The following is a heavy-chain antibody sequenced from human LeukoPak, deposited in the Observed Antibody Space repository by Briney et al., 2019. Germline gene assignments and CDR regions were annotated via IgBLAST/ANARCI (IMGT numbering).Heavy chain of an antibody. CDR1: GYTFTSYA. CDR2: SNAGNGNT. J-gene: IGHJ6*02. V-gene: IGHV1-3*01. D-gene: IGHD6-19*01. Sequence: ASVKVSCKASGYTFTSYAMHWVRQAPGQRLEWMGGSNAGNGNTKYSQKFQGRVTITRDTSASTAYMELSSLRSEDTAVYYCARAPTGIAVASYGMDVWGQGTTVTVSS. CDR3: ARAPTGIAVASYGMDV.